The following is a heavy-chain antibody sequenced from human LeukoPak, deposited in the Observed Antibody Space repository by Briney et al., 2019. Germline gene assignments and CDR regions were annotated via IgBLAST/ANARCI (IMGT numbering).Heavy chain of an antibody. V-gene: IGHV1-18*01. J-gene: IGHJ4*02. Sequence: GASVKVSCKTSGYSFTHYAISWVRQAPGQGLEWMGWISTYNGDTKYAQKLQGRFTMTSDTSTSTVYMELRSLTSDDTAVYYCARDPSNTSGWYIYFDFWGQGTLSPSPQ. CDR3: ARDPSNTSGWYIYFDF. D-gene: IGHD6-19*01. CDR1: GYSFTHYA. CDR2: ISTYNGDT.